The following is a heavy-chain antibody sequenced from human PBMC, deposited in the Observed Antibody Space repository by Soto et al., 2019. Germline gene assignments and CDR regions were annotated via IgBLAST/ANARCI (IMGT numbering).Heavy chain of an antibody. J-gene: IGHJ4*02. CDR3: ARDIEGYGSGSFFTWKSGFIDY. D-gene: IGHD3-10*01. V-gene: IGHV1-18*01. CDR2: ISAYNGNT. Sequence: ASVKVSCKASGYTFTSYGISWVRQAPGQGLEWMGWISAYNGNTNYAQKLQGRVTMTTDTSTSTAYMELRSLRSDDTAVYYCARDIEGYGSGSFFTWKSGFIDYWGQGTLVTVSS. CDR1: GYTFTSYG.